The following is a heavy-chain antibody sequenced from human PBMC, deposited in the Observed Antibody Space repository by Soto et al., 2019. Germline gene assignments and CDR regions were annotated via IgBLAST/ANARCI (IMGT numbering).Heavy chain of an antibody. CDR3: AKNHGSGSGVWFDP. D-gene: IGHD3-10*01. CDR2: ISYDGSNK. J-gene: IGHJ5*02. CDR1: GFTFSSYG. Sequence: QVQLVESGGGVVQPGRSLRLSCAASGFTFSSYGMHWVRQAPGKGLEWVAVISYDGSNKYYADSVKGRFTISRDNSKNTLYLQMNSLRAEDTAVYYCAKNHGSGSGVWFDPWGPGNPGHRLL. V-gene: IGHV3-30*18.